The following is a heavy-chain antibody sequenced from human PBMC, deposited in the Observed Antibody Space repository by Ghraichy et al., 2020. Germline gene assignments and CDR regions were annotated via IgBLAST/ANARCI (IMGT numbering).Heavy chain of an antibody. CDR2: MNPNSGNT. V-gene: IGHV1-8*01. CDR1: GYTFTSYD. CDR3: ARAVEYYDFWSGYWPHYYYYCMDV. D-gene: IGHD3-3*01. J-gene: IGHJ6*02. Sequence: ASVKVSCKASGYTFTSYDINWVRQATGQGLEWMGWMNPNSGNTGYAQKFQGRVTMTRNTSISTAYMELSSLRSEDTAVYYCARAVEYYDFWSGYWPHYYYYCMDVWGQGTTVTVSS.